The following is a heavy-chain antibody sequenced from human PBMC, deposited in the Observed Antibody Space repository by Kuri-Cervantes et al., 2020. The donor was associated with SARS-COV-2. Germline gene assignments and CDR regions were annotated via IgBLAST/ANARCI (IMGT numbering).Heavy chain of an antibody. V-gene: IGHV3-7*03. CDR3: ARDDRAGHFDV. CDR1: GFTFTDYW. CDR2: VRPDGNSK. Sequence: GESLKISCAASGFTFTDYWMSWVRQAPGKGLEWVGNVRPDGNSKGYVGAVKGRFTISRDNAKNSLYLQMDSLSAEDTAVYYCARDDRAGHFDVWGQGTMVTDSS. J-gene: IGHJ3*01. D-gene: IGHD3-10*01.